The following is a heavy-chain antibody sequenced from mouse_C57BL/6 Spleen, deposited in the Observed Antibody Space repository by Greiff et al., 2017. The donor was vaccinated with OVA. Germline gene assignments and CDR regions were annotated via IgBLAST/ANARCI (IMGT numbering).Heavy chain of an antibody. CDR2: ISYDGSN. J-gene: IGHJ3*01. CDR1: GYSITSGYY. CDR3: ARGGSRTAWFAY. D-gene: IGHD1-1*01. V-gene: IGHV3-6*01. Sequence: EVKLQESGPGLVKPSQSLSLTCSVTGYSITSGYYWNWIRQFPGNKLEWMGYISYDGSNNYNPSLKNRISITRDTSKNQFFLKLNSVTTEDTATYYCARGGSRTAWFAYWGQGTLVTVSA.